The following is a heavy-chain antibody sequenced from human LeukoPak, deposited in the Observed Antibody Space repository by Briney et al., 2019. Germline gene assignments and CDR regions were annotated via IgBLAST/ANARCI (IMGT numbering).Heavy chain of an antibody. Sequence: GGSLRLSCAASGFTFSDYGMHWVRQAPGKGLEWVALISYDGGNKFYADSVRDRFTISRDNSKNTLFLQMNSLRIEDMAVYYCAKVFEVRGARRPKDYWGQGTLVIVSS. J-gene: IGHJ4*02. V-gene: IGHV3-30*18. D-gene: IGHD3-10*01. CDR1: GFTFSDYG. CDR2: ISYDGGNK. CDR3: AKVFEVRGARRPKDY.